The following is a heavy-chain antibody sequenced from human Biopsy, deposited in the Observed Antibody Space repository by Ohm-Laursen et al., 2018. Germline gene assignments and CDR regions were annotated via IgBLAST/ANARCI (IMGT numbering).Heavy chain of an antibody. CDR2: INEVSSHI. V-gene: IGHV3-21*04. Sequence: SLRLSCAASGFTFSSFSMNWVRQAPGKGLEWISYINEVSSHIYDADSVKGRITVARDNAKNSLYLQLNSLRAEDTAVYYCARDIMNPIGGLVARSDVFDVWGQGTMVTVSS. J-gene: IGHJ3*01. CDR1: GFTFSSFS. D-gene: IGHD3-16*02. CDR3: ARDIMNPIGGLVARSDVFDV.